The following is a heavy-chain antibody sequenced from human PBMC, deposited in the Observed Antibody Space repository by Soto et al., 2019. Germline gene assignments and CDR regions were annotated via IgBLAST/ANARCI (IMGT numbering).Heavy chain of an antibody. V-gene: IGHV1-58*01. Sequence: GASVKVSCKTSGFTFTSSAVQWVRQARGQRLEWIGWIVVGSAYTNYAEKFQDRVTITRDMSTSTAYMELTSLRSDDTAVYYCARYRSSYYDMDVWGQGTTVTVSS. CDR1: GFTFTSSA. CDR3: ARYRSSYYDMDV. CDR2: IVVGSAYT. J-gene: IGHJ6*02. D-gene: IGHD2-2*02.